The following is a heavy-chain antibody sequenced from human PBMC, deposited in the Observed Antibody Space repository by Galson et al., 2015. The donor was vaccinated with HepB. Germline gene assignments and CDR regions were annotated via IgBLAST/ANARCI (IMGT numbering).Heavy chain of an antibody. CDR1: GFTFDDYA. J-gene: IGHJ4*02. CDR2: ISWNSGSI. V-gene: IGHV3-9*01. CDR3: AKDMGDDKGYSFDY. Sequence: SLRLSCAASGFTFDDYAMHWVRQAPGKGLEWVSGISWNSGSIGYADSVKGRFTISRDNAKNSLYLQMSSLRAEDTALYYCAKDMGDDKGYSFDYWGQGTLVTVSS. D-gene: IGHD2-21*01.